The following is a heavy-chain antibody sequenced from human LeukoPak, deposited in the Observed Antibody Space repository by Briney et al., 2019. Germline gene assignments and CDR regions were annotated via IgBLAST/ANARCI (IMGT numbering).Heavy chain of an antibody. V-gene: IGHV3-48*03. J-gene: IGHJ6*03. CDR3: ASRFLEWLFPQIDMDV. D-gene: IGHD3-3*01. Sequence: GGSLRLSCAASVFTFSRYETNWVPEAPGKGLEWVSYICSSCSTIYYADSVKGRFTISRDNAKNSLYLQMNSLRAEDTAVYYCASRFLEWLFPQIDMDVGGKETTVTV. CDR1: VFTFSRYE. CDR2: ICSSCSTI.